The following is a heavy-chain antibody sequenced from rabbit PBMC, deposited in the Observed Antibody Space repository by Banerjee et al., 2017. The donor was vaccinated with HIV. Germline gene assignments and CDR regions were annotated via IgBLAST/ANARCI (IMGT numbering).Heavy chain of an antibody. D-gene: IGHD4-2*01. V-gene: IGHV1S45*01. CDR1: GFSFSSSYY. Sequence: QEQLEESGGDLVKPEGSLTLTCTASGFSFSSSYYMCWVRQAPGKGLEWIGCIVADSSSTTYYASWAKGRFTISKTSSATVTLQMPSLTAADTASYFCASAGGFEKYFNLWGPGTLVTVS. J-gene: IGHJ4*01. CDR2: IVADSSSTT. CDR3: ASAGGFEKYFNL.